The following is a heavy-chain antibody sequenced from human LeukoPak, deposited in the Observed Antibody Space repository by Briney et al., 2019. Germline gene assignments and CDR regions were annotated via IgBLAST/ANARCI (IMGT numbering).Heavy chain of an antibody. V-gene: IGHV3-48*01. CDR2: ISSDSGTI. CDR3: ARDFGRGAPEDWFDP. D-gene: IGHD3-3*01. CDR1: GFTFSDYN. J-gene: IGHJ5*02. Sequence: GGSLRLSCAASGFTFSDYNMNWVRLAPGKGLEWLSYISSDSGTIYYADSVKGRFTISRDNAKNSLYLQMNSLRAEDTAVYYCARDFGRGAPEDWFDPWGQGTLVTVSS.